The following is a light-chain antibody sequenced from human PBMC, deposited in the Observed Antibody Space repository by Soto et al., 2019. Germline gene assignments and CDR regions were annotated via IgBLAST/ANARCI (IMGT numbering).Light chain of an antibody. Sequence: DIQMTQSPSTLPASVGDRVTITCRANQSISTWLAWYQQKPGKAPKLLIYKASTLESGVPSNFSGSGSGTEFTLTISSLQPDDFATYYCQQYNSYSTFGQGTKVDIK. V-gene: IGKV1-5*03. CDR2: KAS. J-gene: IGKJ1*01. CDR3: QQYNSYST. CDR1: QSISTW.